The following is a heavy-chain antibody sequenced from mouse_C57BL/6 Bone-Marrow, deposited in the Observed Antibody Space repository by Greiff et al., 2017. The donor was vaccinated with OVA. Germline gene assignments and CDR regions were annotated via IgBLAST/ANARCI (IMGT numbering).Heavy chain of an antibody. CDR2: IYPGDGDT. Sequence: QVQLKESGPELVKPGASVKISCKASGYAFSSSWMNWVKQRPGKGLEWIGRIYPGDGDTNYNGKFKGKATLTADKSSSTAYMQLSSLTSEDSAVYFCARKGFITTVEGYFDVWGTGTTVTVSS. CDR1: GYAFSSSW. V-gene: IGHV1-82*01. J-gene: IGHJ1*03. CDR3: ARKGFITTVEGYFDV. D-gene: IGHD1-1*01.